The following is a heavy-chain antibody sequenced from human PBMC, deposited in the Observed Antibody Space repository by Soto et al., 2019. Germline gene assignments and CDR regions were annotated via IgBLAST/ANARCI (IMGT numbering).Heavy chain of an antibody. J-gene: IGHJ6*02. V-gene: IGHV1-69*12. D-gene: IGHD2-15*01. Sequence: QVQLVQSGAEVKKPGSSVKVSCKASGGTFSSYAISWVRQAPGQGLEWMGGIIPIFGTANYAQKFQGRVTITADECTSTGYMELSSLRSEDTAVYYCARDRSPGYCRGGSCYYYGMDVWGQGTTVTVSS. CDR3: ARDRSPGYCRGGSCYYYGMDV. CDR2: IIPIFGTA. CDR1: GGTFSSYA.